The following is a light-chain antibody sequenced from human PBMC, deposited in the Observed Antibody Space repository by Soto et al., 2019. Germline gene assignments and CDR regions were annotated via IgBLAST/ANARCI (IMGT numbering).Light chain of an antibody. J-gene: IGKJ2*01. CDR1: QDISKY. Sequence: DIEMTQSPSSLPASVGDRVTITCQASQDISKYLNWYQQKPGKAPKLLIYDASNLETGVPSRFSGSGSGTHFTFTVTSLQPEDIATYYCQHFNSIPYSFGQGTKLEIK. CDR3: QHFNSIPYS. CDR2: DAS. V-gene: IGKV1-33*01.